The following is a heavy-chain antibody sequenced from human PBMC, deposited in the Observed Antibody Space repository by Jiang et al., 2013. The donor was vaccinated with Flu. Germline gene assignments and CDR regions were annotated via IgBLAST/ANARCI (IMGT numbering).Heavy chain of an antibody. CDR3: ARERYCGGDCYHPIGAFDI. Sequence: GAEVKKPGSSVKVSCKASGGTFSSYAISWVRQAPGQGLEWMGGIIPIFGTANYAQKFQGRVTITADKSTSTAYMELSSLRSEDTAVYYCARERYCGGDCYHPIGAFDIWGQGTMVTVSS. D-gene: IGHD2-21*02. CDR1: GGTFSSYA. J-gene: IGHJ3*02. CDR2: IIPIFGTA. V-gene: IGHV1-69*06.